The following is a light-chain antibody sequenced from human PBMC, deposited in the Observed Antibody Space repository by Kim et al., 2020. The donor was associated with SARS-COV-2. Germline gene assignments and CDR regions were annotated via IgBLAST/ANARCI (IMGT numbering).Light chain of an antibody. Sequence: VGDRVTITCRASQGISNYLAWYQQKPGKVPKLLIYAASTWQSGVPSRFSGSGSGTDFTLTISSLQPEDVATYYCQKYNSARALTFGGGTKVDIK. CDR1: QGISNY. CDR2: AAS. J-gene: IGKJ4*01. CDR3: QKYNSARALT. V-gene: IGKV1-27*01.